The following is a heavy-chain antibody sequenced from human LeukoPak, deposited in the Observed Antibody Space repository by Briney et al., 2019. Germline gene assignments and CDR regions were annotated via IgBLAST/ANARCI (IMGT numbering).Heavy chain of an antibody. D-gene: IGHD3-22*01. CDR2: IYTSGST. CDR1: GGSISSYY. V-gene: IGHV4-4*07. CDR3: ARQGTSGSYLTGLDV. Sequence: SETLSLTCTVSGGSISSYYWSWIRQPAGKGLEWIGRIYTSGSTTYNPSLSSRLTISVDTSKNQFSLELRSVTAADTAVYYCARQGTSGSYLTGLDVWGQGTTVTVSS. J-gene: IGHJ6*02.